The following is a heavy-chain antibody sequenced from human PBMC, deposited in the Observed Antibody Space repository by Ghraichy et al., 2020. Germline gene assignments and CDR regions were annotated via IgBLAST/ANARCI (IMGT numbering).Heavy chain of an antibody. CDR3: ARVIGTVEVAGTGKYYFGY. Sequence: ESLNISCTVSGGSVSSSNYYWGWIRQPPGKGLEWIANIHHSGSTYYNPSLKSRVTISIDTSKNQFSLNVTSMTAADTAVYYCARVIGTVEVAGTGKYYFGYWGQGTLGTVSS. CDR2: IHHSGST. CDR1: GGSVSSSNYY. J-gene: IGHJ4*02. V-gene: IGHV4-39*01. D-gene: IGHD6-19*01.